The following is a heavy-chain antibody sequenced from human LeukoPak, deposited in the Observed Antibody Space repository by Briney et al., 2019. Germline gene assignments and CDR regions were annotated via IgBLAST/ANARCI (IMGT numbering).Heavy chain of an antibody. V-gene: IGHV4-59*01. D-gene: IGHD5-18*01. CDR3: ARAPVHTAMVDY. J-gene: IGHJ4*02. CDR2: IYNSGST. Sequence: IWVLEAPVKKLEWIGYIYNSGSTNYNPSLKSRVTISVDTSKNQFSLKLSSVTAADTAVYYCARAPVHTAMVDYWGQGTLVTVSS.